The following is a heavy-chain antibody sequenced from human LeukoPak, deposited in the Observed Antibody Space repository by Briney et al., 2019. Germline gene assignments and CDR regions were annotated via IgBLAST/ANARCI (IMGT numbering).Heavy chain of an antibody. CDR3: ARDRSTVAGTSFDY. V-gene: IGHV3-20*04. CDR2: INWNGDST. J-gene: IGHJ4*02. Sequence: GGSLRLSCAASGFTFDYYGMSWVRQAPGKGLEWVSGINWNGDSTGYVDSVKGRFTISRDNAKNSLYLQMNSLRAEDTALYYCARDRSTVAGTSFDYWGQGTLVTVSS. D-gene: IGHD6-19*01. CDR1: GFTFDYYG.